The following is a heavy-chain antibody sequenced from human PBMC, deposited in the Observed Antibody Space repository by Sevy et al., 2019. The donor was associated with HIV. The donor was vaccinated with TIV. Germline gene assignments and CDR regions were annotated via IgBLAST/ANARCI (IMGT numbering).Heavy chain of an antibody. J-gene: IGHJ4*02. V-gene: IGHV3-7*03. CDR2: IKQDGSDK. Sequence: GGSLRLSCAASGFTFNNYWMTWVRQAPGKGLEWVANIKQDGSDKYYMESVKGRFNISRDNTKNSLYLQLNGLRAEDTAMYYCARSWDYWGQMGYWGQGTLVTVSS. CDR1: GFTFNNYW. CDR3: ARSWDYWGQMGY. D-gene: IGHD7-27*01.